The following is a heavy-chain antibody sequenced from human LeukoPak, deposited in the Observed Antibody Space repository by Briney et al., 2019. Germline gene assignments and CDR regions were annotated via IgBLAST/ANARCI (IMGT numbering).Heavy chain of an antibody. CDR3: ARDQGSGWGFDY. Sequence: SETLSLTCTVSGGSISSGGYYWSWIRQHPGKGLEWIGYIFYSGSTYYNPSLKSRVTISVDTSNNHFSLKLSSVTAADTAVYYCARDQGSGWGFDYWGQGTLVTVSS. CDR1: GGSISSGGYY. D-gene: IGHD6-19*01. J-gene: IGHJ4*02. CDR2: IFYSGST. V-gene: IGHV4-31*03.